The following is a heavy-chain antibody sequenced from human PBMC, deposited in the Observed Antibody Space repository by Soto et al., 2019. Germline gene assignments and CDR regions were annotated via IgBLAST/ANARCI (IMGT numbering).Heavy chain of an antibody. CDR1: GYTFTGYY. J-gene: IGHJ6*02. Sequence: GASVKVSCKASGYTFTGYYIHWVREAPGQGLEWMGWINPQTGDTSYGQKFQGRVTLSRDTSINTAYLELSRLRFDDAAVYFCARERYQVISDGMDVWGQGTTVTVSS. D-gene: IGHD2-2*01. CDR2: INPQTGDT. CDR3: ARERYQVISDGMDV. V-gene: IGHV1-2*02.